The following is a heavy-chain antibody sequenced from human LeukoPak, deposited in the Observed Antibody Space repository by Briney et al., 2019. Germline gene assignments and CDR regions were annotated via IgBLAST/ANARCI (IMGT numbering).Heavy chain of an antibody. CDR3: ARRWQQLANDAFDI. V-gene: IGHV5-10-1*01. D-gene: IGHD6-13*01. CDR1: GYSFTSYW. J-gene: IGHJ3*02. Sequence: GESLKISCKGSGYSFTSYWISWVRQMPGKGLEWMGRIDPSDSYTNYSPSFQGHVTISADKSISTAYLQWSSLKASDTAMYYCARRWQQLANDAFDIWGQGAMVTVSS. CDR2: IDPSDSYT.